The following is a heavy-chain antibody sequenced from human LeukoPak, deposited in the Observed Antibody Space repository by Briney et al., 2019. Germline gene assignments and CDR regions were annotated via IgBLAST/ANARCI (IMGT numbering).Heavy chain of an antibody. V-gene: IGHV1-2*06. D-gene: IGHD3-10*01. CDR1: EGTSTSYP. J-gene: IGHJ4*02. Sequence: ASVKVSCKASEGTSTSYPLSWGGRPPGKGLGGMGRSNPNSGGTNYAQKFQGRVTMTRDTSISTAYMELSRLRSDDTAVYYCARDYYGSGSYYAPTDYWGQGTLVTVSS. CDR2: SNPNSGGT. CDR3: ARDYYGSGSYYAPTDY.